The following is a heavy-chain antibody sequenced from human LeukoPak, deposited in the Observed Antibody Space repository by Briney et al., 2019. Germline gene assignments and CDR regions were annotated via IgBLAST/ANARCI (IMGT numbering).Heavy chain of an antibody. J-gene: IGHJ3*02. CDR3: ARIMEYYDFTPRGFDI. V-gene: IGHV1-2*02. CDR2: INPDSGGT. Sequence: ASVKVSCEASGYTFIGHYIHWVRQAPGQGLEWMGWINPDSGGTNYAQKFQGRVTMTRDTSMGTAYMELSRLRSDDTAMYYCARIMEYYDFTPRGFDIWGQGTMVTVS. D-gene: IGHD3/OR15-3a*01. CDR1: GYTFIGHY.